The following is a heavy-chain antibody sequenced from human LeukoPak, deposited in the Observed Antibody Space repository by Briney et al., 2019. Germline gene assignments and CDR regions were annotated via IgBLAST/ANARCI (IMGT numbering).Heavy chain of an antibody. CDR1: GFIFSNYG. CDR3: ARDDYYDRSGYPGY. Sequence: PGGSLRLSCVASGFIFSNYGMHWVRQAPGKGLEWVAVIWYDGSNKYYAGSVKGRFTISRDNSKNTVYLQMNSLRVEDTAIYYCARDDYYDRSGYPGYWGQGTLVTVSS. J-gene: IGHJ4*02. CDR2: IWYDGSNK. D-gene: IGHD3-22*01. V-gene: IGHV3-33*01.